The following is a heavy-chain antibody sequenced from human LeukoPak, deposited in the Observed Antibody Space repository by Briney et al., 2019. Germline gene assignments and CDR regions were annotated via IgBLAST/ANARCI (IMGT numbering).Heavy chain of an antibody. V-gene: IGHV1-24*01. D-gene: IGHD2-21*02. CDR2: FDPEDGET. CDR1: GYTLTELS. Sequence: ASVKVSCKVSGYTLTELSMHWVRQAPGKGLEWMGGFDPEDGETIYAQKFQGRVTMTEDTSTDTAYMELSSLRSEDTAVYYCATVLRDCGGDCYPQPLDYWGQGTLVTVSS. CDR3: ATVLRDCGGDCYPQPLDY. J-gene: IGHJ4*02.